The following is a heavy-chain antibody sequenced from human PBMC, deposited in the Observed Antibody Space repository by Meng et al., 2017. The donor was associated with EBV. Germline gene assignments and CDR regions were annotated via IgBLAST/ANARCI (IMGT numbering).Heavy chain of an antibody. J-gene: IGHJ4*02. V-gene: IGHV1-69*01. CDR2: FLPRLGAP. Sequence: QVPLVRSAAEVRNPGWSVKVAFKTSGDPFRFDALSWGRQAPGQGLEWLGGFLPRLGAPNYAQKFHGRVKITADESTSTHYMDLSSLRSEDTAIYYCSSESGRGYTPDYWGQGTLVTVSS. CDR3: SSESGRGYTPDY. CDR1: GDPFRFDA. D-gene: IGHD3-10*01.